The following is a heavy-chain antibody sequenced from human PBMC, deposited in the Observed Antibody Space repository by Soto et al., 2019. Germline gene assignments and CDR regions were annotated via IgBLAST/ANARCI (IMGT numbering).Heavy chain of an antibody. Sequence: SVKVSCKASGGTFSSYAISWVRQAPGQGLEWMGGIIPIFGTANYAQKFQGRVTITADESTSTAYMELSSLRSGDTAVYYCASNYYDSSAYHNAFDIWGQGTMVTVSS. D-gene: IGHD3-22*01. J-gene: IGHJ3*02. CDR1: GGTFSSYA. CDR2: IIPIFGTA. CDR3: ASNYYDSSAYHNAFDI. V-gene: IGHV1-69*13.